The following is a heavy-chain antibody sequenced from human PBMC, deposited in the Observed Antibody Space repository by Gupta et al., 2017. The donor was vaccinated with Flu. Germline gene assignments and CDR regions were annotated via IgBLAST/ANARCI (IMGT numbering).Heavy chain of an antibody. Sequence: EVQLVESGGGLVKPGGSLRLSCAASGFTFSSYSMNWVRQAPGKGLEWVSSISSSSSYIYYADSVKGRFTISRDNAKNSLYLQMNSLRAEDTAVYYCAREREQLESDYYYYGMDVWGQGTTVTVSS. CDR2: ISSSSSYI. J-gene: IGHJ6*02. D-gene: IGHD6-6*01. CDR1: GFTFSSYS. V-gene: IGHV3-21*01. CDR3: AREREQLESDYYYYGMDV.